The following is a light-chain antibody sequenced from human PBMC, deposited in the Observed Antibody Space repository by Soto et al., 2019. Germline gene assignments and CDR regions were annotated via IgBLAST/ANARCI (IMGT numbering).Light chain of an antibody. CDR2: EVS. V-gene: IGLV2-14*01. Sequence: QSALTQPASVSGSPGQSITISCDGTSSDIGGYNYVSWYQQHPGKATKLMIYEVSNRPSGVSNRFSGSKSGNTASLTISGLQSEDEADYYCSSYTANSYVVFGGGTKLTVL. CDR1: SSDIGGYNY. J-gene: IGLJ2*01. CDR3: SSYTANSYVV.